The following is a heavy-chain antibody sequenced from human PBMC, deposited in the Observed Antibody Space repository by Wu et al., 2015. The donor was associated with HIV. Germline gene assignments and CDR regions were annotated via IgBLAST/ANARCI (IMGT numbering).Heavy chain of an antibody. V-gene: IGHV1-2*02. CDR2: INANSGGK. CDR1: RYTFNDYY. CDR3: ARCSGYSSDYYFDY. D-gene: IGHD6-19*01. J-gene: IGHJ4*02. Sequence: QVQLIQSGAEVKKPGASVKVSCKASRYTFNDYYIHWVRQAPGQGLEWMGWINANSGGKTYAQKFQGRVFMTRDTSISTAYMEVNRLRSDDTAVYYCARCSGYSSDYYFDYWGQGTLVTVSS.